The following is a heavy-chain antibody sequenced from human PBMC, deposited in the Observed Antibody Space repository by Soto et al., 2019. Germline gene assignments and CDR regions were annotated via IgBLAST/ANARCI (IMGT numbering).Heavy chain of an antibody. J-gene: IGHJ4*02. Sequence: QVQLVESGGGVVQPGRSLRLSCAASGFTFSSYGMHWVRQAPGKGLEWVAVIWYDGSNKYYADSVKGRFTISRDNSKNTLYLQMNSLRAEDTAVYYCARDGQSGWDHSSGYYPFDYWGQGTLVTVSS. D-gene: IGHD3-22*01. CDR3: ARDGQSGWDHSSGYYPFDY. CDR2: IWYDGSNK. CDR1: GFTFSSYG. V-gene: IGHV3-33*01.